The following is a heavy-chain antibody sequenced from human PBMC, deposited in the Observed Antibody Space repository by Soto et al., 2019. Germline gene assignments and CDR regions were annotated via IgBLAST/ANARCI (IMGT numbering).Heavy chain of an antibody. CDR3: AREEVSARKHYGMDV. CDR1: GFTFSSYA. Sequence: QVQLVESGGGVVQPGRSLRLSCAASGFTFSSYAMHWVRQAPGKGLEWVAVISYDGSNKYYADSVKGRFTISRDNSKNTLYLQMNSQRAEDTAVYYCAREEVSARKHYGMDVWGHGTTVTVSS. CDR2: ISYDGSNK. J-gene: IGHJ6*02. V-gene: IGHV3-30-3*01. D-gene: IGHD1-20*01.